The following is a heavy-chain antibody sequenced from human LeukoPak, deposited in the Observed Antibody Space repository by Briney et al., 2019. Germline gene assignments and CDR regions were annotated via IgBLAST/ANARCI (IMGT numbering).Heavy chain of an antibody. V-gene: IGHV1-69*05. CDR3: AYSSSSGGYYFDY. CDR2: IIPIFGTA. Sequence: ASVKVSCKASGGTFGSYAISWVRQAPGQGLEWMGRIIPIFGTANYAQKFQGRVTITTDESTSTAYMELSSLRSEDTAVYYCAYSSSSGGYYFDYWGQGTLVTVSS. CDR1: GGTFGSYA. J-gene: IGHJ4*02. D-gene: IGHD6-6*01.